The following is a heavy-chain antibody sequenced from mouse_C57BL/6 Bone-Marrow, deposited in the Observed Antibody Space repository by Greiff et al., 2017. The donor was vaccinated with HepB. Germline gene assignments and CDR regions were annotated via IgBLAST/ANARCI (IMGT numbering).Heavy chain of an antibody. CDR3: TTHSWYFDV. Sequence: VQLQQSGAELVRPGASVKLSCTASGFNIKDDYMHWVKQRPEQGLEWIGWIDPENGDTEYASKCQGKATITADTSSNTAYLQLSSLTSEDTAVYYCTTHSWYFDVWGTGTTVTVSS. V-gene: IGHV14-4*01. J-gene: IGHJ1*03. CDR2: IDPENGDT. CDR1: GFNIKDDY.